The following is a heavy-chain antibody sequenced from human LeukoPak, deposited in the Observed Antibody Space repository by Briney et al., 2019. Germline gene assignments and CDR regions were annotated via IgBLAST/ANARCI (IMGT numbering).Heavy chain of an antibody. J-gene: IGHJ4*02. CDR1: GGSIRNYY. CDR2: IYYSGST. Sequence: PSETLSLTCTVSGGSIRNYYWSWIRQPPGKGLEWIGYIYYSGSTNYNPSLKSRVTISVDTSKNQFSLKLSSVTAADTAVYYCARLGGRYFDWLDFDYWGQGTLVTVSS. CDR3: ARLGGRYFDWLDFDY. V-gene: IGHV4-59*08. D-gene: IGHD3-9*01.